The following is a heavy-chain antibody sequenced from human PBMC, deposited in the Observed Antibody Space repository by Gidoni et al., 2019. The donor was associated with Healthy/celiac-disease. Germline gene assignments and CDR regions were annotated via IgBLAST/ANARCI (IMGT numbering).Heavy chain of an antibody. CDR3: ARMLSSTKTLGAFDI. D-gene: IGHD2-2*01. Sequence: EVQLVESGGGLVQPEGYLSLSCEASGFHFSSYSMNWVRQAPGKGLVWVSYMSSSSSSIYYAGSVKILFTISRDNAKNSLYLQMNSLRDEDTAVYDCARMLSSTKTLGAFDIGGQGTMVTVSS. J-gene: IGHJ3*02. CDR1: GFHFSSYS. V-gene: IGHV3-48*02. CDR2: MSSSSSSI.